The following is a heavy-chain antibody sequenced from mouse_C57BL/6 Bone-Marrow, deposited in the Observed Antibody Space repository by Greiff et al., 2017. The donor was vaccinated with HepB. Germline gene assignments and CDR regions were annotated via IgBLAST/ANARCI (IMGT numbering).Heavy chain of an antibody. CDR3: ATFITTVVALDN. CDR2: IDPANGNT. D-gene: IGHD1-1*01. CDR1: GFNIKNTY. V-gene: IGHV14-3*01. J-gene: IGHJ2*01. Sequence: VQLKQSVAELVRPGASVKLSCTASGFNIKNTYMHWVKQRPEQGLEWIGRIDPANGNTKYAPKFQGKATITEDTSSNTADLQLSSLTSEDTAIYYSATFITTVVALDNWGQGTTLTVSS.